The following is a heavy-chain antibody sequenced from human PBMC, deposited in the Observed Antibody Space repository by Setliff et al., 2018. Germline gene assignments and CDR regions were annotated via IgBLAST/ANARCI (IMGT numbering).Heavy chain of an antibody. V-gene: IGHV4-34*12. Sequence: SETLSLTCAIYGESSSGYYWSWIRQSPGKTLEWIGEIMDGRDTVYNPSLNSRVTISFDTSRNQFSLELSSVTAADTAVYYCARHATYYYGSGNLPFDHWAQGSQVTVSS. CDR2: IMDGRDT. J-gene: IGHJ4*02. CDR1: GESSSGYY. D-gene: IGHD3-10*01. CDR3: ARHATYYYGSGNLPFDH.